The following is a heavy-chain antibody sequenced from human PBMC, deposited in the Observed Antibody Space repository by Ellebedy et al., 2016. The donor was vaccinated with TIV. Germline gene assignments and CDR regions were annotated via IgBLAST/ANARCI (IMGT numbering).Heavy chain of an antibody. J-gene: IGHJ6*02. CDR3: ARSPKDHFYHGMDV. D-gene: IGHD2/OR15-2a*01. V-gene: IGHV3-23*01. CDR2: IIATGGST. Sequence: GGSLGLSCAASGFSFSSYAMNWVRQAPGMGLEWVTGIIATGGSTNYLHSVKGRFAISRDNSKNTLFLQMNSLRGEDTAVYYCARSPKDHFYHGMDVWGLGTPVTVSS. CDR1: GFSFSSYA.